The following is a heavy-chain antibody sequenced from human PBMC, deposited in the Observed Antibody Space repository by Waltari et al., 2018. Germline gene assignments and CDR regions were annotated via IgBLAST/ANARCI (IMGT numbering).Heavy chain of an antibody. Sequence: EVQLVESGGGLVKPGGSLRLSCAASGFTFSSYSMNWVRQAPGKGLEWVSSISSSSSYIYYADSVKGRFTISRDNAKNSLYLQMNSLRAEDTAVYYCARELGETYYYDSSGYGGYWGQGTLVTVSS. D-gene: IGHD3-22*01. CDR2: ISSSSSYI. J-gene: IGHJ4*02. V-gene: IGHV3-21*01. CDR1: GFTFSSYS. CDR3: ARELGETYYYDSSGYGGY.